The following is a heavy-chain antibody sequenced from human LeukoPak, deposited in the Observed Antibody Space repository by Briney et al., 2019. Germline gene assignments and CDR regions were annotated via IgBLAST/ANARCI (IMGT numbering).Heavy chain of an antibody. J-gene: IGHJ4*02. Sequence: PSETLSLTCTVSGGSIGSTNYYWGWIRQPPGKGLEWIANIYHSGSTYYNPSLKSRVTISVDTSKNQFSLKVSSVTAADTAVYYCARYERGAVPFDSWGQGTLVTVSS. CDR3: ARYERGAVPFDS. D-gene: IGHD3-3*01. CDR1: GGSIGSTNYY. CDR2: IYHSGST. V-gene: IGHV4-39*07.